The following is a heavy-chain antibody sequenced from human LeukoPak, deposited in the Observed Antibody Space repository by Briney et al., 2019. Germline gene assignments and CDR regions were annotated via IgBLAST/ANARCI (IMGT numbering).Heavy chain of an antibody. J-gene: IGHJ6*03. CDR3: AREASIAAGTAYYYYMDV. Sequence: PGGSLRLSCAASGFTFSSYGMHWVRQAPGKGLEWVAVISFDGTNKFYADSVKGRFTISRDNSKKTVYLQMNSLRAEDTAVYYCAREASIAAGTAYYYYMDVWGRGTTVTISS. CDR2: ISFDGTNK. CDR1: GFTFSSYG. D-gene: IGHD6-13*01. V-gene: IGHV3-33*05.